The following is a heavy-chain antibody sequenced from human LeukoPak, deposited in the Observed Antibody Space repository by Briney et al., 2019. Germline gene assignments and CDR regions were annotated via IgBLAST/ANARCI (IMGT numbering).Heavy chain of an antibody. Sequence: KSSETLSLTCTVSGGSISSSSYYWGWIRQPPGKGLEWIGSIYYSGSTYYNPSLKSRVTISVDTSKNQFSLKLSSVTAADTAVYYCASSRWLQLGYFDYWGQGTLVTVSS. CDR1: GGSISSSSYY. J-gene: IGHJ4*02. V-gene: IGHV4-39*07. CDR3: ASSRWLQLGYFDY. CDR2: IYYSGST. D-gene: IGHD5-24*01.